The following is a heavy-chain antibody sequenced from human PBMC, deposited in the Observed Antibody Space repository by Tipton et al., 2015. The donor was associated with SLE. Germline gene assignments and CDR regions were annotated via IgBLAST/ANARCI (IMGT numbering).Heavy chain of an antibody. CDR3: ARDWDGMYV. D-gene: IGHD3-16*01. J-gene: IGHJ6*02. CDR2: IYYTGTTT. V-gene: IGHV4-39*07. CDR1: GGSASRSSKY. Sequence: TLSLTCTVSGGSASRSSKYWAWIRQPPGKGLEWIGSIYYTGTTTYYNSLLKSRVTMSVDTSKNQFSLRLTSVIAADTAVYYCARDWDGMYVWDQGTTVIVSS.